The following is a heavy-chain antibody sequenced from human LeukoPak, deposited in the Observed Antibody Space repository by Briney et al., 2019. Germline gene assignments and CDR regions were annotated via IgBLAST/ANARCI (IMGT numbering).Heavy chain of an antibody. CDR1: GGSFSGYY. J-gene: IGHJ5*02. CDR2: INHSGST. V-gene: IGHV4-34*01. D-gene: IGHD2-2*01. Sequence: PSETLSLTCAVYGGSFSGYYWSWIRQPPGKGLEWIGEINHSGSTNYNPPLKSRVTISVDTSKNQFSLKLSSVTAADTAVYYCARGQGIVVVPAANWFDPWGQGTLVTVSS. CDR3: ARGQGIVVVPAANWFDP.